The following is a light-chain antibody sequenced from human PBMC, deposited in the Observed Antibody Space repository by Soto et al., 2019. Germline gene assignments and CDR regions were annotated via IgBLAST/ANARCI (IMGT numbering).Light chain of an antibody. CDR2: GAS. CDR3: QQYGRSPLP. Sequence: EFVWTQSPGTLSLSPGERATLSCRASQSVSNNYLAWYQQKPGQAPRLLIYGASNRATGIPDRFSGGGSGTDFTLTISRLEPADFAVYYCQQYGRSPLPFGGGTKVDNK. CDR1: QSVSNNY. J-gene: IGKJ4*01. V-gene: IGKV3-20*01.